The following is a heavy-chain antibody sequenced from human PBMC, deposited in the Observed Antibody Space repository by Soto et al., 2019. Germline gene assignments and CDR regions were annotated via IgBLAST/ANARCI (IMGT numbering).Heavy chain of an antibody. CDR2: IYHSGST. D-gene: IGHD3-22*01. J-gene: IGHJ4*02. CDR3: ARATYYYDSSGFYYFDY. V-gene: IGHV4-59*12. CDR1: GGSISHYY. Sequence: PSETLSLTCTVSGGSISHYYWSWVRQSPWKGLEWIGEIYHSGSTNYNPSLKSRVTISVDKSKNQFSLKLSSVTAADTAVYYCARATYYYDSSGFYYFDYWGQGTLVTVSS.